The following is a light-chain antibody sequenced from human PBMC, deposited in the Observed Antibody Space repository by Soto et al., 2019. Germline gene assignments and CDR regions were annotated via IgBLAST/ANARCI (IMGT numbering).Light chain of an antibody. CDR1: QDIDNY. CDR3: QQYDTRPTMT. Sequence: QVTQSPSSLSASVGESVTITCRASQDIDNYLNWYQHRPGEAPKLLIYAASYLETGVSTRFSGSGSGTDFSFTITSLRPEDSATYYCQQYDTRPTMTFGQGTRLEI. V-gene: IGKV1-33*01. CDR2: AAS. J-gene: IGKJ5*01.